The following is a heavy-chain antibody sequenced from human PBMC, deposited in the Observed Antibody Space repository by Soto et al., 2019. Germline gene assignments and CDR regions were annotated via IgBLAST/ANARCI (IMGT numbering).Heavy chain of an antibody. CDR2: ISGSGGST. D-gene: IGHD3-3*01. CDR3: ARAYYDFWSGYDY. V-gene: IGHV3-23*01. J-gene: IGHJ4*02. CDR1: GFTFSSYA. Sequence: PGGSLRLSCAASGFTFSSYAMSWVRQAPGKGLEWVSAISGSGGSTYYADSVKGRFTISRDNSKNTLYLQMNSLRAEDTAVYYCARAYYDFWSGYDYWGQGTLVTVSS.